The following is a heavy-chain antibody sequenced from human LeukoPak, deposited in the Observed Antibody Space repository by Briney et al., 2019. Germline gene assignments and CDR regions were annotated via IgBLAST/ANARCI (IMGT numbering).Heavy chain of an antibody. CDR1: GFTFSDYY. CDR3: AKYVTMIVVISRFDP. J-gene: IGHJ5*02. Sequence: GGSLRLSCAASGFTFSDYYMSWIRQAPGKGLEWVSYISSSSSYTNYADSVKGRFTISRDNSKNTLYLQMNSLRVEDTAVYYCAKYVTMIVVISRFDPWGQGTLVTVSS. D-gene: IGHD3-22*01. CDR2: ISSSSSYT. V-gene: IGHV3-11*03.